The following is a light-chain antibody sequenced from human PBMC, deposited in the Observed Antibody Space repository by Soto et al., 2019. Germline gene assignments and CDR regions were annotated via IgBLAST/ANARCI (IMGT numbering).Light chain of an antibody. J-gene: IGKJ1*01. CDR2: RAS. Sequence: DIQMTQSPSSLSASVGDSVTISCRASQSIFTYLHWYQQKPGTAPRLLISRASSVQSGVPPRFSGSGSGRDFTLSISSLRPEDNGTYFCQQTYSVPWTFGPGTRVEI. V-gene: IGKV1-39*01. CDR1: QSIFTY. CDR3: QQTYSVPWT.